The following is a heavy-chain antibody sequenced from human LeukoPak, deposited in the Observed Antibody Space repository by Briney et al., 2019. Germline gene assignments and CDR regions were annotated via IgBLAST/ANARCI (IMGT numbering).Heavy chain of an antibody. D-gene: IGHD4/OR15-4a*01. CDR1: GYTFTGYY. CDR3: ARTYGGARDAFDI. Sequence: ASVKVSCKASGYTFTGYYMHWVRQAPGQGLEWMGWINPNSGGTNYAQKLQGRVTMTTDTSTSTAYMELRSLRSDDTAVYYCARTYGGARDAFDIWGQGTMVTVSS. CDR2: INPNSGGT. J-gene: IGHJ3*02. V-gene: IGHV1-2*02.